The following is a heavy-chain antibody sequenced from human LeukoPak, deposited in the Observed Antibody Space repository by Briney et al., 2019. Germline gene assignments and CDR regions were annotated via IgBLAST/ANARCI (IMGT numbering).Heavy chain of an antibody. CDR1: GFTVSSNY. J-gene: IGHJ4*02. Sequence: PTGGSLRLSCAAAGFTVSSNYVSWVRQPPGKGQEWLSVLYSGGATFYADSVKGRFTISIESSKNSLYLQMNDLRADDTAVYYCTKLKGWYGEGFFDYWGQGTLVTVSS. V-gene: IGHV3-53*01. D-gene: IGHD6-19*01. CDR3: TKLKGWYGEGFFDY. CDR2: LYSGGAT.